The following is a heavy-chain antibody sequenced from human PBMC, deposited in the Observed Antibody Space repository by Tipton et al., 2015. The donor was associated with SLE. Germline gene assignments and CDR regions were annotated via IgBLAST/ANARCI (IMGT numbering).Heavy chain of an antibody. V-gene: IGHV4-38-2*01. J-gene: IGHJ6*02. CDR1: GYSISSGYY. Sequence: LRLSCAVSGYSISSGYYWGWIRQPPGKGLEWIASSGSTYYNPSLKSRVTISVDTSKNQFSLNLRSVTAADTAVYYCTRGPYCSVDSCYRGMDVWGQGTTVTVSS. CDR3: TRGPYCSVDSCYRGMDV. D-gene: IGHD2-15*01. CDR2: SGST.